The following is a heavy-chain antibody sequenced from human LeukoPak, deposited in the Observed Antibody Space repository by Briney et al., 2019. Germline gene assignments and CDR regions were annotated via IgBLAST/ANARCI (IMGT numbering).Heavy chain of an antibody. V-gene: IGHV4-59*06. CDR2: IYYSGST. D-gene: IGHD1/OR15-1a*01. CDR1: GDSVNNYY. CDR3: AREEQPGPTDY. J-gene: IGHJ4*02. Sequence: LETLSLTCSVSGDSVNNYYWSWIRQPPGKGLGWIGYIYYSGSTYYNPSLKSRVTISVDTSKNQLSLKLSSVTAADTAVYYCAREEQPGPTDYWGQGTLVTVSS.